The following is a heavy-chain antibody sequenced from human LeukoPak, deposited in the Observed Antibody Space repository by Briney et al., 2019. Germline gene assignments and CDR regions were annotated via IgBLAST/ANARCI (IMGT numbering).Heavy chain of an antibody. CDR2: TYYRSKWHN. D-gene: IGHD3-16*01. CDR1: GDSVSSNSAV. V-gene: IGHV6-1*01. J-gene: IGHJ4*02. CDR3: ASHLDGGPDY. Sequence: SQTLSLTCAISGDSVSSNSAVWLWIRQSPSRGLEWLGGTYYRSKWHNDYAVSVKSRMTINPETSKNQFSLHLNSVTPEDTAVYYCASHLDGGPDYWGQGTLVTVSS.